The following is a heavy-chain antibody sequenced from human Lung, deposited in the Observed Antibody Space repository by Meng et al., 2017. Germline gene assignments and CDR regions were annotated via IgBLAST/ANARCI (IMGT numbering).Heavy chain of an antibody. Sequence: QGQLQQWGAGRVKPSETLSLTCVVSGGSFSDYYWSWIRQPPGKGLEWIGEINHSGSTNYNPSLESRATISVDTSQNNLSLKLSSVTAADSAVYYCARGPTTMAHDFDYWGQGTLVTVSS. V-gene: IGHV4-34*01. CDR2: INHSGST. D-gene: IGHD4-11*01. CDR3: ARGPTTMAHDFDY. CDR1: GGSFSDYY. J-gene: IGHJ4*02.